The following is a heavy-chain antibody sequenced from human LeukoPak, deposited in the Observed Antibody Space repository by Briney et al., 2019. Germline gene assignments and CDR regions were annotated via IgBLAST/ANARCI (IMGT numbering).Heavy chain of an antibody. CDR1: GYTFTGYY. CDR3: ARDFTSHIYYYGSDTSYQSPRYYYHGMDI. CDR2: INPNSGGT. V-gene: IGHV1-2*02. D-gene: IGHD3-10*01. J-gene: IGHJ6*02. Sequence: VASVKVSCKASGYTFTGYYMHWVRQAPGQGLEWMGWINPNSGGTNYAQKFQGRVSMTRDTSSSAAYVELSSLRSDDTAVYYCARDFTSHIYYYGSDTSYQSPRYYYHGMDIWGQGTTVIVSS.